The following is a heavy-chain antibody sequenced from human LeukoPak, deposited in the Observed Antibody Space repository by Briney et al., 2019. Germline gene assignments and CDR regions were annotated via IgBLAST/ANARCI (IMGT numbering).Heavy chain of an antibody. CDR1: GFTFSSYA. D-gene: IGHD5-12*01. J-gene: IGHJ4*02. Sequence: GGSLRLSCAASGFTFSSYAMSWVHQAPGKGLEWVSAITGSGATTAYTDSVKGRFTISRDNSKNTLYLQMNSLRVEDTAIYYCAKYSAFDSGYFDYWGQGALVTVSS. V-gene: IGHV3-23*01. CDR2: ITGSGATT. CDR3: AKYSAFDSGYFDY.